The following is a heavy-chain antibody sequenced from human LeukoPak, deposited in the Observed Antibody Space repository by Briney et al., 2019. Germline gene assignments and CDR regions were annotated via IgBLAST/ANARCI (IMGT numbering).Heavy chain of an antibody. CDR2: INHSGST. V-gene: IGHV4-34*01. CDR1: GGSFSGYY. D-gene: IGHD5-24*01. Sequence: SETLSLTCAGYGGSFSGYYWSWIRQPPGKGLEWIGEINHSGSTNYNPSLKSRVTISVDTSKNQFSLKLSSVTAADTAVYYCARGLRWLQSKRGFDYWGQGTLVTVSS. CDR3: ARGLRWLQSKRGFDY. J-gene: IGHJ4*02.